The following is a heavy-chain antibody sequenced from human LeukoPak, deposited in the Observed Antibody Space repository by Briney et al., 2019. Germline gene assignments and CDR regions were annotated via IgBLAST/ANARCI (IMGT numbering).Heavy chain of an antibody. CDR1: GYTFTNYY. D-gene: IGHD2-15*01. CDR2: INPDGGGT. CDR3: ARSREGYCSGGSCPPALHAFDI. Sequence: ASVKVSCKASGYTFTNYYLHWVRQAPGQGLEWMGIINPDGGGTNYAQGFQGRVTMTTDTSTSTAYMELSSLRSEDTAVYYCARSREGYCSGGSCPPALHAFDIWGQGTMVTVSS. J-gene: IGHJ3*02. V-gene: IGHV1-46*01.